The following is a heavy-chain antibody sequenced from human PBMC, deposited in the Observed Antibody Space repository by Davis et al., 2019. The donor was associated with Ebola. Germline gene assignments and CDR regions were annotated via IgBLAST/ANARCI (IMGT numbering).Heavy chain of an antibody. CDR2: ISAYNGNT. Sequence: ASVKVSCKASGYTFTSYGISWVRQAPGQGLEWMGWISAYNGNTNYAQKLQGRVTMTTDTSTSTAYMELRSLRSDDTAVYYCARVIEGSGSYYKLYYYYYGMDVWGQGTTVTVSS. D-gene: IGHD3-10*01. CDR3: ARVIEGSGSYYKLYYYYYGMDV. V-gene: IGHV1-18*01. CDR1: GYTFTSYG. J-gene: IGHJ6*02.